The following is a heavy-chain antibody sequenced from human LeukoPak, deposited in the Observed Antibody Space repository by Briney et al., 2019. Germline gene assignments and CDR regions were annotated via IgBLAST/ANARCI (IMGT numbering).Heavy chain of an antibody. CDR3: ASLGSSPDGYFDF. J-gene: IGHJ4*02. CDR2: ISSSVSTI. D-gene: IGHD6-6*01. V-gene: IGHV3-48*03. CDR1: GFTFSSYE. Sequence: GGSLTHSCAASGFTFSSYEMNWVRQAAGKGLEWVSYISSSVSTIYYGDSVKGRCTISRDNAKNSLYLQMNSLRAEDTAVYYCASLGSSPDGYFDFWGQGTLVTVSS.